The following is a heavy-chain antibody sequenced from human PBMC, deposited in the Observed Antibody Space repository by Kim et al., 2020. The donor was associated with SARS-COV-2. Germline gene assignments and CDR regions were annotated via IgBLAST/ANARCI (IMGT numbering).Heavy chain of an antibody. CDR3: ARVATSPRRPIDY. Sequence: HYNPSLKGRVTIALDTSKNQFSLTLMSVTAADTAVYYCARVATSPRRPIDYWGQGILVSVSS. V-gene: IGHV4-59*12. J-gene: IGHJ4*02.